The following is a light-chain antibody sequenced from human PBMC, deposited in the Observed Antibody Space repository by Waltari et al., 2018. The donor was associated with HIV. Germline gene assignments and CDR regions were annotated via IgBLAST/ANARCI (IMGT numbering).Light chain of an antibody. CDR1: SFNIGSNT. CDR3: AAWDDSLNGYV. J-gene: IGLJ1*01. V-gene: IGLV1-44*01. CDR2: CNN. Sequence: QSVLTQPPSASGTPGQRVTISCSGSSFNIGSNTVSWYQQLPGTAPKLLIYCNNQRPSGVPDRFSGSKSGTAGSLAVSGLQSEDEADYSCAAWDDSLNGYVFGTGTKVTVL.